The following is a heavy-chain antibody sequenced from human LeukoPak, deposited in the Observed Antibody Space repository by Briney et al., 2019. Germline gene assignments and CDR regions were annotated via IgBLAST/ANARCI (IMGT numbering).Heavy chain of an antibody. V-gene: IGHV1-2*07. CDR2: IDPNRGGT. D-gene: IGHD7-27*01. J-gene: IGHJ4*02. CDR1: GYTFTDYN. Sequence: ASVKVSCKTSGYTFTDYNMHWVRQAPGQGPEWMGWIDPNRGGTNYAHRFQGRVTITRDTSISTVYMELNNLRSDDTAVYYCARRNAGDSDYWGQGTLVTVSS. CDR3: ARRNAGDSDY.